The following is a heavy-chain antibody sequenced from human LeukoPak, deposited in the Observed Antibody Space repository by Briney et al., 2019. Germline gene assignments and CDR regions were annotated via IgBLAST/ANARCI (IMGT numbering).Heavy chain of an antibody. CDR3: ARGGHYYDSSGYYYVSY. CDR1: GFTFGSYS. J-gene: IGHJ4*02. CDR2: ISSSSSYI. Sequence: GGSLRLSCAASGFTFGSYSMTWVRQAPGKGLEWVSSISSSSSYIYYADSVKGRFTISRDNAKNSLYLQMNSLRAEGTAVYYCARGGHYYDSSGYYYVSYWGQGTLVTVSS. D-gene: IGHD3-22*01. V-gene: IGHV3-21*01.